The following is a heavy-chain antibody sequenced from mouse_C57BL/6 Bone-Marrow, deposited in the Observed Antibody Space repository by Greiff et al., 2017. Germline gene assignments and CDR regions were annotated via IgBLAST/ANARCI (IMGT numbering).Heavy chain of an antibody. D-gene: IGHD2-4*01. CDR1: GYTFTSYG. CDR3: AREMITQYYFDY. V-gene: IGHV1-81*01. J-gene: IGHJ2*01. Sequence: QVQLQQSGAELARPGASVKLSCKASGYTFTSYGISWVKQRTGQGLEWIGEIYPRSGNTYYNEKFKGKATLTAEKSSSTAYMELRSLTSEDSAVYFCAREMITQYYFDYWGQGTTLTVSS. CDR2: IYPRSGNT.